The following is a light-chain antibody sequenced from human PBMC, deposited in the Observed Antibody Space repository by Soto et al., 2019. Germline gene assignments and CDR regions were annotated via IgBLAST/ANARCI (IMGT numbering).Light chain of an antibody. V-gene: IGLV1-40*01. CDR1: SSNTGAVYD. Sequence: QSVPTQPPPVSGAPGQRVTISCPGGSSNTGAVYDVHWYQQLPGTAPKLLIYGNSNRPSGVPDRFSGSKSGTSASLAITGLQAEDEADYYCQSYDSSLSGSGVFGTGTKVTVL. CDR2: GNS. CDR3: QSYDSSLSGSGV. J-gene: IGLJ1*01.